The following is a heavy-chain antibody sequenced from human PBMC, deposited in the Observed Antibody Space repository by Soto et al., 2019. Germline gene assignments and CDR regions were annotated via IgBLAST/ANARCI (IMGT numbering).Heavy chain of an antibody. CDR2: IYSGGST. J-gene: IGHJ3*02. CDR3: ARDSVGADAFDI. V-gene: IGHV3-66*01. Sequence: GGSLRLSCAASGFTVSSNYMSWVRQAPGKGLEWVSVIYSGGSTYYADSVKGRFTISRDNSKNTLYLQMNSLRAEDTALYYCARDSVGADAFDIWGQGTMVTVSS. D-gene: IGHD1-26*01. CDR1: GFTVSSNY.